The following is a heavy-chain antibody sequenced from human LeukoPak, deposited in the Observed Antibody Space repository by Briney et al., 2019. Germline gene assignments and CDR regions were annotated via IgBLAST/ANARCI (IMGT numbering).Heavy chain of an antibody. V-gene: IGHV1-18*01. CDR2: ISPYNGNT. J-gene: IGHJ1*01. CDR1: GYTFTSYD. Sequence: ASVKVSCKASGYTFTSYDINWVRQATGQGLEWMGWISPYNGNTNYAQKFQGRVTMTTDTSTSTAYMELRSLRSDDTAVYYCAVSEGYFQHWGQGTLVTVSS. CDR3: AVSEGYFQH. D-gene: IGHD5/OR15-5a*01.